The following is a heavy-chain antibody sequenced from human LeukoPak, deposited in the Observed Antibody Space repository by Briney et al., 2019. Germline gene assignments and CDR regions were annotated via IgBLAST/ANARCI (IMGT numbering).Heavy chain of an antibody. CDR2: ISGSGGST. D-gene: IGHD2-15*01. V-gene: IGHV3-23*01. CDR1: GFTFSSYA. Sequence: PGGSLRLSCAAPGFTFSSYAMSWVRQAPGKGLEWVSAISGSGGSTYYADSVKGRFTISRDNSKNTLYLQMNSLRAEDTAVYYCAKDLNVVVAARNFDYWGQGTLVTVSS. CDR3: AKDLNVVVAARNFDY. J-gene: IGHJ4*02.